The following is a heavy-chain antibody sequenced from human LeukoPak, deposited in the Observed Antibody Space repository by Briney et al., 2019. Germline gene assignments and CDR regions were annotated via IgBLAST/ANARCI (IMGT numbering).Heavy chain of an antibody. D-gene: IGHD3-22*01. CDR1: GFTVSSNY. V-gene: IGHV3-53*01. CDR3: ARLIHYYDSSGYYFDY. J-gene: IGHJ4*02. CDR2: IYSGGST. Sequence: GGSLRLSCAASGFTVSSNYMSWVRQAPGKGLEWVSVIYSGGSTYYADSVKGRFTISRDNSKNTLYLQMNSLRAEDTAVYYCARLIHYYDSSGYYFDYWGQGTLVTVSS.